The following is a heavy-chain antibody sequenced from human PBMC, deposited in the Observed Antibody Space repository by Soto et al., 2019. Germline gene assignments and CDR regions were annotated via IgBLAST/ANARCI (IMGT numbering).Heavy chain of an antibody. CDR2: IKQDGSEK. CDR3: ARTARYGANWFDP. Sequence: EVQLVESGGGLVQPGGSLRLSCAASGFTFSSYWMSWVRQAPGKGLEWVANIKQDGSEKYYVDYVKGRFTISRDNAKNSRYLQMNSLRAEDTAVYYCARTARYGANWFDPWGQGTLVTVSS. V-gene: IGHV3-7*01. J-gene: IGHJ5*02. D-gene: IGHD3-10*01. CDR1: GFTFSSYW.